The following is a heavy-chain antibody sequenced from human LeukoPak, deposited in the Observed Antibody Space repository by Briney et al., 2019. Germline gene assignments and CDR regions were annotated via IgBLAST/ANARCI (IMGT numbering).Heavy chain of an antibody. CDR3: AKDGGSGSYSIVDY. J-gene: IGHJ4*02. D-gene: IGHD3-10*01. V-gene: IGHV3-30*18. CDR1: GFTFSSYG. CDR2: ISYDGINR. Sequence: GGSLRLSCAGSGFTFSSYGMHWVRQAPGRGLEWMALISYDGINRYYSDSMKGRFTISRDNSKNTLYLQMNSLRPEDTAVYYCAKDGGSGSYSIVDYWGQGTLVTVSS.